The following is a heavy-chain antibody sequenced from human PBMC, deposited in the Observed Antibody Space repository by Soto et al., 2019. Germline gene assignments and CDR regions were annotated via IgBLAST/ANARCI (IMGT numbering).Heavy chain of an antibody. D-gene: IGHD3-22*01. J-gene: IGHJ6*02. CDR2: IFPNGNT. CDR3: ARGRSYYDSSGYYHYYYGMDV. Sequence: SETLSLTCTVSRGYVNTFHWSWVRQPAGKGLEWIGRIFPNGNTDYSPSLKSRVTLSVDTSKNQISLNLTSVTAADTAVYYCARGRSYYDSSGYYHYYYGMDVWGQGTTVTVSS. V-gene: IGHV4-4*07. CDR1: RGYVNTFH.